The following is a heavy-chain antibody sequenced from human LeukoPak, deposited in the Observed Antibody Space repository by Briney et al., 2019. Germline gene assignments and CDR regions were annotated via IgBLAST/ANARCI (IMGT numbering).Heavy chain of an antibody. Sequence: GESLKISCKGSGYSFPIYWIAWVRQMPGKGLEWMGIIYPGDSNVRYSPSFQGQVPISADKSVTTAYLQLSSLKASDTAMYFCARLNGGANLLGDSLDIWGQGTMVTVSS. V-gene: IGHV5-51*01. CDR3: ARLNGGANLLGDSLDI. CDR1: GYSFPIYW. CDR2: IYPGDSNV. D-gene: IGHD4/OR15-4a*01. J-gene: IGHJ3*02.